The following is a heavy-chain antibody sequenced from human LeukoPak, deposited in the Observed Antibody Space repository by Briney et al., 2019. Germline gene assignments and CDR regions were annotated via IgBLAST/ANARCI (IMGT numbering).Heavy chain of an antibody. V-gene: IGHV1-18*01. CDR2: ISAYNGNT. CDR3: ASAVGAIDWFDP. D-gene: IGHD1-26*01. J-gene: IGHJ5*02. Sequence: ASVKVSCKASGYTFTSSGISWVRQAPGQGLEWMGWISAYNGNTNYAQKLQGRVTMTTDTSTSTAYMELRSLRSDDTAVSYCASAVGAIDWFDPWGQGTLVTVSS. CDR1: GYTFTSSG.